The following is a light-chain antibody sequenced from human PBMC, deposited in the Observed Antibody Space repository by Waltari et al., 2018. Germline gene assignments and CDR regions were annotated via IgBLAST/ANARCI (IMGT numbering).Light chain of an antibody. Sequence: QSLVTQSPSVSGTPAQRVTISCSASCSRTGSIDLTWYQQSPGTAPKLLIYHINVRPSGVPDRFSGSKSGTSATLTISGLQSEDEADYYCAAWFDSLNGWVFGGGTKVTVL. CDR2: HIN. CDR1: CSRTGSID. CDR3: AAWFDSLNGWV. V-gene: IGLV1-44*01. J-gene: IGLJ3*02.